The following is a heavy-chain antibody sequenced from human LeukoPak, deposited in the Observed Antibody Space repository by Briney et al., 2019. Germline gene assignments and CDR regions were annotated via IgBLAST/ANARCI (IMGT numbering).Heavy chain of an antibody. D-gene: IGHD1-26*01. V-gene: IGHV4-38-2*01. CDR3: ARARVGAAPFDY. J-gene: IGHJ4*02. CDR2: IYHSGST. CDR1: GYSISSGNY. Sequence: PSETLSLTCVVSGYSISSGNYWGWIRQSPGKGLEWIESIYHSGSTYYNPSLKSRVTISVDTSKNQFSLKLNSVTAADTAVYYCARARVGAAPFDYWGQGTLVTVSS.